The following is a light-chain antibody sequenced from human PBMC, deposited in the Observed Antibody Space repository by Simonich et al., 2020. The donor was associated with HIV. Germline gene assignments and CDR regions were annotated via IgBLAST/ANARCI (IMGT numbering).Light chain of an antibody. CDR1: SGSIASSY. J-gene: IGLJ3*02. Sequence: FMLTQPHSVSGSPGKTVTISCTRSSGSIASSYVQWYQQRPGSSPSSVIYDNNQRPSGVPDPFSGSIDSSSNSASLTISGLKTEDEADYYCQSYDISNHWVFGGGTKLTVL. CDR3: QSYDISNHWV. CDR2: DNN. V-gene: IGLV6-57*01.